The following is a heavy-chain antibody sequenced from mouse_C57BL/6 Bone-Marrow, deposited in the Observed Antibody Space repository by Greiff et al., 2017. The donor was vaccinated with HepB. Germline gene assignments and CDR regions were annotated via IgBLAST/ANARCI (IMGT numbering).Heavy chain of an antibody. Sequence: EVQLVESGGGLVQPGASLKLSCAASGFTFSDYYMYWVRQTPEKRLEWVAYISNGGGSTYYPDTVKGRCTFSRDKATNTLYLQMRRLKSEDTAMYYCARALYYGYDGGYAMGYWGQGTSVTVST. D-gene: IGHD2-2*01. CDR2: ISNGGGST. V-gene: IGHV5-12*01. CDR3: ARALYYGYDGGYAMGY. CDR1: GFTFSDYY. J-gene: IGHJ4*01.